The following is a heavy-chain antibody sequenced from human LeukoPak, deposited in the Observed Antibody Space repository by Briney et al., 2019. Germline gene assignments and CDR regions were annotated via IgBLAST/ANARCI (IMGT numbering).Heavy chain of an antibody. CDR1: GFTFTHYG. V-gene: IGHV3-33*01. Sequence: GRSLRLSCVASGFTFTHYGFHWVRQTPGKGLEWVAIIWSDGTRENYADSVKGRFTISRDNSKNTLYLQMNSLRAEDTAVYFCARDYSVGGPGDWGQGILVTVSS. D-gene: IGHD4-11*01. CDR3: ARDYSVGGPGD. J-gene: IGHJ4*02. CDR2: IWSDGTRE.